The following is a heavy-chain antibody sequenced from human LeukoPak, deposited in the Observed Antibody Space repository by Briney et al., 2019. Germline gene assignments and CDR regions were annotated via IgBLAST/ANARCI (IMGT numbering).Heavy chain of an antibody. CDR2: ISSGSSYI. CDR1: GGSFSGYY. D-gene: IGHD4/OR15-4a*01. CDR3: ARGGASMVVTFD. Sequence: PSETLSLTCAVYGGSFSGYYWSWIRQPPGKGLEWVSSISSGSSYIYYADSVKGRFTISRDNAKNSLYLQMNSLRAEDTAVYYCARGGASMVVTFDWGQGTLVTVSS. V-gene: IGHV3-21*01. J-gene: IGHJ4*02.